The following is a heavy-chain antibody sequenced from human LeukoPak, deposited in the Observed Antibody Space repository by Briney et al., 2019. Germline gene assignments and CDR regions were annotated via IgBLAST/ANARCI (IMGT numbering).Heavy chain of an antibody. J-gene: IGHJ5*02. Sequence: SETLSLTRTVSGGSISSSSYYWGWIRQPPGKGLEWIGSIYYSGSTYYNPSLKSRVTISVDTSKNQFSLKLSSVTAADTAVYYCARHYDFWSGPNWFDPWGQGTLVTVSS. CDR1: GGSISSSSYY. D-gene: IGHD3-3*01. CDR2: IYYSGST. V-gene: IGHV4-39*01. CDR3: ARHYDFWSGPNWFDP.